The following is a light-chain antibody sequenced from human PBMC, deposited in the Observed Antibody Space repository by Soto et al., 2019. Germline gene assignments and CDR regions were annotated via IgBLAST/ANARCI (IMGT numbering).Light chain of an antibody. CDR2: KAS. CDR3: QHYNRYSAA. J-gene: IGKJ1*01. Sequence: DIQMTQSPSTLSGSVGDRVTITCRASQTISSWLAWYQQKPGKAPKLLIYKASTLKSGVPARFSGSGSGKEFTLTISSLQPDDFATYYCQHYNRYSAAFGQGTKVELK. V-gene: IGKV1-5*03. CDR1: QTISSW.